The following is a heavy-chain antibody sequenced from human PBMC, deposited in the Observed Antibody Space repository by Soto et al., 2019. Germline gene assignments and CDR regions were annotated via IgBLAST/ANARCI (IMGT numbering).Heavy chain of an antibody. D-gene: IGHD1-1*01. CDR2: VAPTDSYS. J-gene: IGHJ6*02. Sequence: GESLKISCKGSGYSFTNYWITWVRQVPGKGLEWMGRVAPTDSYSYYTPSFQGHVTFSVNKSISTAYLQWNRLNASDTAMYYCAWRALRHQLDNDHGMDVWGQGTAVTVSS. CDR3: AWRALRHQLDNDHGMDV. CDR1: GYSFTNYW. V-gene: IGHV5-10-1*01.